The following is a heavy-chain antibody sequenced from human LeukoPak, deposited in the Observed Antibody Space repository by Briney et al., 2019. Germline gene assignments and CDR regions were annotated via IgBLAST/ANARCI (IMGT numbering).Heavy chain of an antibody. Sequence: GASVKVSCKAYGYTFTGYYMHWVRQAPGQGLEWMGWINPNSGCTSYAQKFQGRVAMTRDTSISTAYLELSRLRSDDTAVYYCATDNPLTAVHQGYGYWGQGTLVTVSS. CDR2: INPNSGCT. CDR1: GYTFTGYY. J-gene: IGHJ4*02. D-gene: IGHD5-18*01. CDR3: ATDNPLTAVHQGYGY. V-gene: IGHV1-2*02.